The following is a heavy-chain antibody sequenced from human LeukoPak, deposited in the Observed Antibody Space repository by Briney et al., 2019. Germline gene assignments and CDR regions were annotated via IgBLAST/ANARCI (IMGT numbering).Heavy chain of an antibody. D-gene: IGHD2-2*01. CDR2: INWNGGST. V-gene: IGHV3-20*04. Sequence: PGGSLRLSCAASGFTFDDFGMSWVRQVPGKGLEWVSGINWNGGSTGYADSVKGRFTISRDNAKNSLYLQMNSLRAEDTAVYYCARVGIDLEVVPAATTFDYWGQGTLVTASS. J-gene: IGHJ4*02. CDR1: GFTFDDFG. CDR3: ARVGIDLEVVPAATTFDY.